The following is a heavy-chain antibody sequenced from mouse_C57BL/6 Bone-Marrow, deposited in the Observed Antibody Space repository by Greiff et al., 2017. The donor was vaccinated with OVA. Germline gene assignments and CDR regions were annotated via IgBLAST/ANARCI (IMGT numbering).Heavy chain of an antibody. J-gene: IGHJ2*01. D-gene: IGHD1-1*01. CDR3: ARFGKITTVVAKDY. CDR2: INPNNGGT. V-gene: IGHV1-26*01. Sequence: VQLQQSGPELVKPGASVKISCKASGYTFTDYYMNWVKQSHGKSLEWIGDINPNNGGTSYNQKFKGKATLTVDKSSSTAYMELRSLTSEDSAVYYCARFGKITTVVAKDYWGQGTTLTVSS. CDR1: GYTFTDYY.